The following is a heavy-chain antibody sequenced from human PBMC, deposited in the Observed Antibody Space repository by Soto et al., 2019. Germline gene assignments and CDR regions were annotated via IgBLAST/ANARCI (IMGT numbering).Heavy chain of an antibody. J-gene: IGHJ6*02. Sequence: SETLSLTCTVSGGSISSYYWSWIRQPPGKGLEWIGYIYYSGSTNYNPSLKSRVTISVDTSKNQFALKLSSVTAADTAVYYCARVGDYDILTGYYTGHYYGMDVWGQGTTVTVSS. CDR2: IYYSGST. V-gene: IGHV4-59*01. CDR1: GGSISSYY. D-gene: IGHD3-9*01. CDR3: ARVGDYDILTGYYTGHYYGMDV.